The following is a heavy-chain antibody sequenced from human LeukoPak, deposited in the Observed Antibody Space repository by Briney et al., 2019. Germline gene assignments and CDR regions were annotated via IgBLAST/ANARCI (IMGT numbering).Heavy chain of an antibody. Sequence: GGSLRLSCAASGFTFSSYAMSWVRQAPGKGLEWVSAISGSGGSTYYADSVKGRFTISRDNAKNSLYLQMNSLRAEDTAVYYCADSYGLLGPLGFDYWGQGTLVTVSS. J-gene: IGHJ4*02. D-gene: IGHD5-18*01. CDR2: ISGSGGST. CDR1: GFTFSSYA. V-gene: IGHV3-23*01. CDR3: ADSYGLLGPLGFDY.